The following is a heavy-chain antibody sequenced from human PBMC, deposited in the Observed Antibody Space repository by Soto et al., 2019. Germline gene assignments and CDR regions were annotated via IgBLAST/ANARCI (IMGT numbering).Heavy chain of an antibody. J-gene: IGHJ1*01. CDR3: ARAGPRYGSGSYYNV. V-gene: IGHV4-34*01. CDR1: GGSFSGYY. D-gene: IGHD3-10*01. CDR2: INHSGST. Sequence: SETLSLTCAVYGGSFSGYYWSWIRQPPGKGLEWIGEINHSGSTNYNPSLKSRVTISVDTSKNQFSLKLSSVTAADAAVYYCARAGPRYGSGSYYNVWGQGTLVTVSS.